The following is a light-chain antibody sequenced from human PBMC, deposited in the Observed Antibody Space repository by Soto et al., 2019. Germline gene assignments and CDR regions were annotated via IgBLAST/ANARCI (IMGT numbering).Light chain of an antibody. CDR3: QQHHNWPPIT. Sequence: EIVMTPSPVHLSVSPGERATLSGSASQFVSSNLAWYQQKPGQAPRLLIYGASTRATGIPARFSGSGSGTEFTLTISNLQSEDFAVYFCQQHHNWPPITFGQGTRLET. V-gene: IGKV3D-15*01. J-gene: IGKJ5*01. CDR1: QFVSSN. CDR2: GAS.